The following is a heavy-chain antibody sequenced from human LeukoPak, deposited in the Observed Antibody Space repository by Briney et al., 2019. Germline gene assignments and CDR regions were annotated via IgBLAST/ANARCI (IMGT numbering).Heavy chain of an antibody. J-gene: IGHJ4*02. CDR2: VSSVIGRT. CDR1: GFTFSDYA. Sequence: GGSLRLSCSASGFTFSDYATHWVRQAPGRGLEYVSAVSSVIGRTFYADSVKDRFTISRDNSGNTLYLQMSSLRPEETAVYYCAKPARGLGIQFGLDSWGQGTLVTVSS. CDR3: AKPARGLGIQFGLDS. D-gene: IGHD3-16*01. V-gene: IGHV3-64D*08.